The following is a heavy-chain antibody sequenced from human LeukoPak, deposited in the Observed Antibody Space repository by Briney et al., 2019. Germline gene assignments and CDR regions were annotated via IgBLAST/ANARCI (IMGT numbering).Heavy chain of an antibody. J-gene: IGHJ4*02. CDR2: IYYSGST. D-gene: IGHD1-26*01. V-gene: IGHV4-39*07. CDR3: ARENAVGARYYFDY. CDR1: GGSISSSSYY. Sequence: SETLSLTCTVSGGSISSSSYYWGWIRQPPGKGLEWIGSIYYSGSTYYNPSLKSRVTISVDTSKNQFSLKLSSVTAADTAVYYCARENAVGARYYFDYWGQGTLVTVSS.